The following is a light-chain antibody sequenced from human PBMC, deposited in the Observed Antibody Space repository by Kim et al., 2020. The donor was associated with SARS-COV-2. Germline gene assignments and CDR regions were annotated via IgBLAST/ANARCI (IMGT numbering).Light chain of an antibody. J-gene: IGLJ3*02. CDR2: DVS. V-gene: IGLV2-14*03. Sequence: GQSITISCTGTRNDVGGYNYVSWYQQHPGKVPKLMISDVSNRPSGVSNRFSGSKSGNTASLTISGLQAEDEADYYCSSYTSISTVVFGGGTQLTVL. CDR3: SSYTSISTVV. CDR1: RNDVGGYNY.